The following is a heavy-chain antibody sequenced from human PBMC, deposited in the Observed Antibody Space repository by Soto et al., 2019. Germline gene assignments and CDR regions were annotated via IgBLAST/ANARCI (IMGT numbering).Heavy chain of an antibody. CDR3: ARGIGDVHFDY. J-gene: IGHJ4*02. Sequence: PSETLSLTCTVSGGSISGYYWSWIRQSPGKGLECIGYIYPGGSTNYNPSLKSRVTTSVDTSKSQFSLKLSSAIAADTAVYYCARGIGDVHFDYWGQGTVVTVSS. CDR1: GGSISGYY. CDR2: IYPGGST. D-gene: IGHD3-16*01. V-gene: IGHV4-59*13.